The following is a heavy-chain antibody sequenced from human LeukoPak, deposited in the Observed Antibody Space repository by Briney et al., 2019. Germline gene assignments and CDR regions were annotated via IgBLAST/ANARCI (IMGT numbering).Heavy chain of an antibody. D-gene: IGHD5-18*01. CDR3: ARDGARRYSYVFQH. J-gene: IGHJ1*01. V-gene: IGHV3-33*01. CDR1: GFTFSSYG. CDR2: IWYDGSNK. Sequence: GRSLRLSCAASGFTFSSYGMHWVRHAPGKGLEWVAVIWYDGSNKYYADPVKGRFTISRDNSKNTLYLQMNSLRAEDTAVCYCARDGARRYSYVFQHWGQGTLVTVSS.